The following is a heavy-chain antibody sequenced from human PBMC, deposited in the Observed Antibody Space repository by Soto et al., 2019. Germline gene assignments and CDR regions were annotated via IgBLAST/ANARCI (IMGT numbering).Heavy chain of an antibody. CDR3: EGRCSGGSCQIHSGY. CDR2: ISSSSSTI. CDR1: GFTFSSYS. Sequence: GGSLRLSCAASGFTFSSYSMNWVRQAPGKGLEWVSYISSSSSTIYYADSVKGRFTISRDNAKNSLYLQMNSLRDEDTAVYYCEGRCSGGSCQIHSGYWGQGTLVTVSS. J-gene: IGHJ4*02. V-gene: IGHV3-48*02. D-gene: IGHD2-15*01.